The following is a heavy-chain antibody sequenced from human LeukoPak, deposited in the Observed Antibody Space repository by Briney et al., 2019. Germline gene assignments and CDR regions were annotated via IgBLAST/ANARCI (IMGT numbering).Heavy chain of an antibody. Sequence: SETLSLTCTVSGGSISSYYWSWIRQPPGKGLEWIGYTYYSGSTNYNPSLKSRVTISVDTSKNQFSPKLSSVTAADTAVYYCARYPLGAAAYFDYWGQGTLVTVSS. CDR2: TYYSGST. J-gene: IGHJ4*02. CDR1: GGSISSYY. V-gene: IGHV4-59*01. CDR3: ARYPLGAAAYFDY. D-gene: IGHD3-16*01.